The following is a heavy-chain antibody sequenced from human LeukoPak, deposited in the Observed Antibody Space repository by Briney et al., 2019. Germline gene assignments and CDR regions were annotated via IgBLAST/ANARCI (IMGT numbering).Heavy chain of an antibody. Sequence: GGSLRLSCAASGFTFSSYWMSWVRQAPGKGLEWVANIKQDGSEKYYVDSVKGRFTISRDNAKNSLYLQMNSLRAEDTAVYYCARDPTITMVRGVMYYYYYYMDVWGKGTTVTVSS. J-gene: IGHJ6*03. V-gene: IGHV3-7*01. CDR2: IKQDGSEK. CDR3: ARDPTITMVRGVMYYYYYYMDV. D-gene: IGHD3-10*01. CDR1: GFTFSSYW.